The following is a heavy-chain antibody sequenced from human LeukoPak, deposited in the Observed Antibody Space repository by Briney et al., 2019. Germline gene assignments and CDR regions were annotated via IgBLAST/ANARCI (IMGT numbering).Heavy chain of an antibody. CDR1: GGSISSYY. D-gene: IGHD3-22*01. CDR3: ARVITMIVVGRRGYYFDY. J-gene: IGHJ4*02. CDR2: IYYSGST. V-gene: IGHV4-59*01. Sequence: SETLSLTCTVSGGSISSYYWSWIRQPPGKGLEWIGYIYYSGSTNYNPSLKSRVTISVDTSKNQFSLKLSSVTAADTAVYYCARVITMIVVGRRGYYFDYWGQGTLVTVSS.